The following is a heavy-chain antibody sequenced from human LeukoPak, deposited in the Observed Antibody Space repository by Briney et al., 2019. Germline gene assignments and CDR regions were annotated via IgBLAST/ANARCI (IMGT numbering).Heavy chain of an antibody. CDR1: GYTFTSLR. J-gene: IGHJ4*02. D-gene: IGHD5-24*01. CDR3: ARRFRDGYLFDY. Sequence: PGDPLNSSGQGPGYTFTSLRCGWAGKLQGKGWSWMGRIYPSDYYTNYSPSFQGHVTISADKSISTAYLQWSSLKASDTAMYYGARRFRDGYLFDYWGQGTLVTVSS. CDR2: IYPSDYYT. V-gene: IGHV5-10-1*01.